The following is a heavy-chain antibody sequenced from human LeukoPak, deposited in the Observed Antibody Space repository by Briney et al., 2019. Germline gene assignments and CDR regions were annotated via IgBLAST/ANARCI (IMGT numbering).Heavy chain of an antibody. CDR2: TSAYNGNT. J-gene: IGHJ6*02. CDR3: ARDSNSSSWYSMDLIYYYGMDV. Sequence: ASVKVSCKASGYTFTSYGISWVRQAPGQGLEWMGWTSAYNGNTNYAQKLQGRVTMTTDTSTSTAYMELRSLRSDDTAVYYCARDSNSSSWYSMDLIYYYGMDVWGQGTTVTVSS. CDR1: GYTFTSYG. D-gene: IGHD6-13*01. V-gene: IGHV1-18*01.